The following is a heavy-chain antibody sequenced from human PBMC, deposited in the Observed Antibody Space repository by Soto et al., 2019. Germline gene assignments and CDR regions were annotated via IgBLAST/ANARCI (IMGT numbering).Heavy chain of an antibody. D-gene: IGHD2-2*01. CDR1: GFTFSSYA. V-gene: IGHV3-30-3*01. CDR3: ARDRADIVVVPAAIYYYYGMDV. J-gene: IGHJ6*02. CDR2: ISYDGGNK. Sequence: GGSLRLSCAASGFTFSSYAMHWVRQAPGKGLEWVAVISYDGGNKYYADSVKGRFTISRDNSKNTLYLQMNSLRAEDTAVYYCARDRADIVVVPAAIYYYYGMDVWGQGTTVTVSS.